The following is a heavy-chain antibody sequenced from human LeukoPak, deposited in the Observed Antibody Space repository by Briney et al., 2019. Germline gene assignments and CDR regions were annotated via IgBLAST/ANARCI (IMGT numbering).Heavy chain of an antibody. CDR1: GFTFSSYE. J-gene: IGHJ3*02. CDR2: ISSSGSTI. CDR3: AREPYDSSGYYPRLDAFDI. D-gene: IGHD3-22*01. Sequence: GGSLRLSCAASGFTFSSYEINWVRQAPGKGLEWVSYISSSGSTIYYADSVKGRFTISRDNAKNSLYLQMNSLRAEDTAVYYCAREPYDSSGYYPRLDAFDIWGQGTMVTVSS. V-gene: IGHV3-48*03.